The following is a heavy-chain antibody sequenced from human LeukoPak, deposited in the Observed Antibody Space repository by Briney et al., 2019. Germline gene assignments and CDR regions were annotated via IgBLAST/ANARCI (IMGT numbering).Heavy chain of an antibody. Sequence: PGGSLRLSCAVSGFTVSSNYMSWVRQAPGKGLEWVSLIYSGGGTYYADSVKGQFTISRDNSKNTLYLQMNSLRAEDTAVYYCGRGHWGLDYWGQGALVTVSS. D-gene: IGHD7-27*01. J-gene: IGHJ4*02. CDR3: GRGHWGLDY. CDR1: GFTVSSNY. CDR2: IYSGGGT. V-gene: IGHV3-53*01.